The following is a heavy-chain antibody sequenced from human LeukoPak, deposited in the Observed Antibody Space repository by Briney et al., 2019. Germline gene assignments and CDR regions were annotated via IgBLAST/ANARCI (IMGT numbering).Heavy chain of an antibody. J-gene: IGHJ4*02. D-gene: IGHD3-3*01. CDR2: INHSGST. CDR1: GASVSSASY. Sequence: SETLSLTCTVSGASVSSASYWSWIRQPPGKGLEWIGEINHSGSTDYNPSLKSRVTISVDTSKNQFSLKLSSVTAADTAVYYCARVQLITIFGVVLYPDYWGQGTLVTVSS. CDR3: ARVQLITIFGVVLYPDY. V-gene: IGHV4-34*01.